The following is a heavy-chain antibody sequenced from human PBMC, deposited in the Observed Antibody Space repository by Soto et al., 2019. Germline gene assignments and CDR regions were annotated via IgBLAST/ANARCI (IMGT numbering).Heavy chain of an antibody. D-gene: IGHD6-19*01. CDR2: ISYDGSNK. CDR3: AREAGYSSGWPFDY. Sequence: GGSLRLSCAASGFTFSSYAMHWVRQAPGKGLEWVAVISYDGSNKYYADSVKGRFTISRDNSKNTLYLQMNSLRAEDTAVYYCAREAGYSSGWPFDYWGQGTLVTVSS. CDR1: GFTFSSYA. V-gene: IGHV3-30-3*01. J-gene: IGHJ4*02.